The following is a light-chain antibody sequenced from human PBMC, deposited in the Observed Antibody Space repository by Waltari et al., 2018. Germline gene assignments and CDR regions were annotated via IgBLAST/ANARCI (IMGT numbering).Light chain of an antibody. CDR1: QLGDKY. CDR3: QAWDSSTVV. V-gene: IGLV3-1*01. J-gene: IGLJ2*01. Sequence: SYELTQPPSVSVSPGQTASIPCPGDQLGDKYVCWYQQKPGQSPVLVIYQDTKRPSGIPERFSGSNSGNTATLTISGTQAMDEADYYCQAWDSSTVVFGGGTKLTVL. CDR2: QDT.